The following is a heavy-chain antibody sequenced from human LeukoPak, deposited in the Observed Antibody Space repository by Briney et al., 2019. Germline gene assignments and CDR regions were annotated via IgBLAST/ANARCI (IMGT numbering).Heavy chain of an antibody. CDR3: ARDHRPYPYSSSWNTFLYYYYGMDV. CDR2: ISYDGSNK. Sequence: PGGSLRLSCVVSGFTFSTYAMYWVRQAPGKGLEWVAVISYDGSNKYYADSVKGRFTISRDNSKNTLYLQMNSLRAEDTAVYYCARDHRPYPYSSSWNTFLYYYYGMDVWGQGTTVTVSS. D-gene: IGHD6-13*01. CDR1: GFTFSTYA. V-gene: IGHV3-30-3*01. J-gene: IGHJ6*02.